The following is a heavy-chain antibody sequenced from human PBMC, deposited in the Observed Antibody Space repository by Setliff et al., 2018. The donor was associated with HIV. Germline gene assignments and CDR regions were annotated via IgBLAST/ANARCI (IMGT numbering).Heavy chain of an antibody. D-gene: IGHD3-10*02. CDR1: GLSFSSYV. CDR3: ARDKGPPPVVHLDY. V-gene: IGHV3-23*01. J-gene: IGHJ4*02. CDR2: ISGSGGST. Sequence: QPGGSLRLSCAASGLSFSSYVMSWVRQAPGKGLEWVSGISGSGGSTYYADSVKGRFTISRDNSKNKVYLQMSNLRAEDTAVYYCARDKGPPPVVHLDYWGRGTLVTVSS.